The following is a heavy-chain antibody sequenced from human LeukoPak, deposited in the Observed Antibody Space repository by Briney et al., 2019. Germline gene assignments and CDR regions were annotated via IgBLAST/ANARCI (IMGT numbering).Heavy chain of an antibody. J-gene: IGHJ3*02. CDR1: GFTFSSYG. CDR2: IWYDGSNK. CDR3: AREEEGYCGGDCPDAFDI. D-gene: IGHD2-21*02. V-gene: IGHV3-33*01. Sequence: GGSLRLSCAASGFTFSSYGMHWVRQAPGKGLEWVAVIWYDGSNKYYADSVKGRFTISRDNSKNTLYLQMNSLRAEDTAVYYCAREEEGYCGGDCPDAFDIWGQGTMVTVSS.